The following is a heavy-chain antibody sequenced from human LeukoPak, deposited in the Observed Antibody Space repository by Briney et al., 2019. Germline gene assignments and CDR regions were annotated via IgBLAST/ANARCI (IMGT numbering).Heavy chain of an antibody. D-gene: IGHD1-1*01. CDR1: GGSISIYY. CDR2: IYYSGST. V-gene: IGHV4-59*01. CDR3: AGLKLENEAFDI. J-gene: IGHJ3*02. Sequence: SETLSLTCTVSGGSISIYYWSWIRQPPGKGLEWIGYIYYSGSTNYNPSLKSRVTISVDTSKNQFSLKLSSVTAADTAVYYCAGLKLENEAFDIWGQGTMVTVSS.